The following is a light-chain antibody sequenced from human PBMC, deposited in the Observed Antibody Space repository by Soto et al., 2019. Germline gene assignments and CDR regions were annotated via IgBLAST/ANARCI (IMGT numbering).Light chain of an antibody. V-gene: IGLV2-14*01. CDR2: DVS. CDR3: SSYTSRNTFV. J-gene: IGLJ1*01. Sequence: QSVLAQPASVSGSPGQSIAISCTGTSSDVGRYNYVSWFQQHPGKAPKLMIYDVSNRPSGVSDRFSGSKSGNTASLTISGLQAEDEADYYSSSYTSRNTFVFGTGTKVTV. CDR1: SSDVGRYNY.